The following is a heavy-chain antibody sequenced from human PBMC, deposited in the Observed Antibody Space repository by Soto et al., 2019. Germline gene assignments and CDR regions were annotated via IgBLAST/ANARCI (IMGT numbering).Heavy chain of an antibody. D-gene: IGHD1-26*01. J-gene: IGHJ5*02. Sequence: GASVKVSCKASVYNFNSYTISWLRQAPGQGLEWMGRSGAYNGNTNYAQKLQGRVTMTTDTSTSTAYMELRSLRSDDTAVYPCARVVGALGHWLDPWGKGTQVRVSS. CDR3: ARVVGALGHWLDP. V-gene: IGHV1-18*01. CDR1: VYNFNSYT. CDR2: SGAYNGNT.